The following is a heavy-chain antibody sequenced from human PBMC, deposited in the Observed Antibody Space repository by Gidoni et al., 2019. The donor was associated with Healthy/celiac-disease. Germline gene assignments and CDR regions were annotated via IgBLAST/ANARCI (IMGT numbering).Heavy chain of an antibody. V-gene: IGHV1-69*01. CDR3: ASPSYNWNDPSDWFDP. Sequence: QVQLVQSGAEGKKPGASVKVSCKASGGTFSSHDISWVRQAPGQGLEWMGGIIPIFGTANYAQKFQGRVTITADESTSTAYLELSSLRSEDTAVYYCASPSYNWNDPSDWFDPWGQGTLVTVSS. CDR1: GGTFSSHD. CDR2: IIPIFGTA. J-gene: IGHJ5*02. D-gene: IGHD1-1*01.